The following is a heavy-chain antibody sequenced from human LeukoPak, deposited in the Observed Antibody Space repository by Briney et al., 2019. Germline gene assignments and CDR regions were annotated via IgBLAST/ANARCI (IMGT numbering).Heavy chain of an antibody. J-gene: IGHJ6*03. Sequence: GGSLRLSCAASGFTFSTYEMNWVRQTPGKGLEWVSYISSGGSTIYYADSVKGRFTISRDNAKNSLYLQMNSLRAEDTAVYYCAREGAGMVRGVIRYYYYYMDVWGKGTTVTVSS. V-gene: IGHV3-48*03. CDR3: AREGAGMVRGVIRYYYYYMDV. CDR1: GFTFSTYE. D-gene: IGHD3-10*01. CDR2: ISSGGSTI.